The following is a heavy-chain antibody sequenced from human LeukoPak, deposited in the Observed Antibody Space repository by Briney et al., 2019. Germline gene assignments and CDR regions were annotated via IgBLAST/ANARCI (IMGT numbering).Heavy chain of an antibody. Sequence: SDTLSLTCTVSGGSISSSSYYWGWIRQPPGKGLEWIGSIYYSGSTYYNPSLKSRVTISVDTSKNQFSLKLSSVTAADTAVYYCARGRSDQLLLSGWFDPWGQGTLVTVSS. V-gene: IGHV4-39*01. D-gene: IGHD2-2*01. CDR1: GGSISSSSYY. CDR3: ARGRSDQLLLSGWFDP. J-gene: IGHJ5*02. CDR2: IYYSGST.